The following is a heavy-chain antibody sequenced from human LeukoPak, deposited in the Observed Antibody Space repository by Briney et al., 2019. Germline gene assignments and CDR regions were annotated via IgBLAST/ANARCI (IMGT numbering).Heavy chain of an antibody. V-gene: IGHV3-23*01. CDR1: GFTFSNYG. J-gene: IGHJ4*02. Sequence: GGSLRLSCAASGFTFSNYGMSWVRQAPGKGLEWVSGISGSGGSTYYADSVKGRFTISRDNSKNTLYLQMNSLRAEDTAVYYCAKALGGYRGWDYWGQGTLVTVSS. D-gene: IGHD3-16*02. CDR3: AKALGGYRGWDY. CDR2: ISGSGGST.